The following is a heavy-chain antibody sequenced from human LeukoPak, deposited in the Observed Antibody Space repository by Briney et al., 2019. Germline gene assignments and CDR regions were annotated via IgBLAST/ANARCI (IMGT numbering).Heavy chain of an antibody. CDR3: AKGGHYSFFDY. CDR1: GLIFRNYA. J-gene: IGHJ4*02. D-gene: IGHD4-11*01. Sequence: GGSLRLSCTASGLIFRNYAMTWVRQAPRKGLEWVSTISGDGTETFYADSVKDRFTISRDNSKNTHYLQMSSLRAEDTGIYYCAKGGHYSFFDYWGQGTLVTVSS. V-gene: IGHV3-23*01. CDR2: ISGDGTET.